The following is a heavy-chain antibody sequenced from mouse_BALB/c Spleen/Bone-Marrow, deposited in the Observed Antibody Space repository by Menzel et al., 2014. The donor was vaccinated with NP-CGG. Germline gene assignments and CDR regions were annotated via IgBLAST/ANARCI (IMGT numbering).Heavy chain of an antibody. V-gene: IGHV1-7*01. Sequence: VQLQQSGAELAKPGASMKMSCKASDYTFTNYWMHWVKQRPGQGLEWIGYTNPSTGYTEYNQKFKDKATLTADKSSSTAYMQLSRLTSEDSAVYYCASYRFAYWGQGTLVTVSA. CDR1: DYTFTNYW. CDR2: TNPSTGYT. J-gene: IGHJ3*01. D-gene: IGHD2-10*01. CDR3: ASYRFAY.